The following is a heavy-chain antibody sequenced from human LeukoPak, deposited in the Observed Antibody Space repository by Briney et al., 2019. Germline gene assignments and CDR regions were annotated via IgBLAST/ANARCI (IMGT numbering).Heavy chain of an antibody. Sequence: GGSLRLSCAASGLTFSSNAVSWVRQAPGRGLEWVSAISGSGGTTYDADSVKGRFTISRDNSKNTLYLQMNSLRAEDTAIYYCAKGGMRPRYFMDVWGSGTAVTVS. CDR2: ISGSGGTT. D-gene: IGHD1-1*01. CDR3: AKGGMRPRYFMDV. CDR1: GLTFSSNA. V-gene: IGHV3-23*01. J-gene: IGHJ6*03.